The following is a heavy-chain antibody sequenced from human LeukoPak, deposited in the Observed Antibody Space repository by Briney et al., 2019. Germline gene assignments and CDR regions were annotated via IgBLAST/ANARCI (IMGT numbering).Heavy chain of an antibody. D-gene: IGHD4-11*01. CDR3: ARVAATVTTFDY. J-gene: IGHJ4*02. CDR1: GGSISSYY. V-gene: IGHV4-59*01. CDR2: IYYSGST. Sequence: SETLSLTCTVSGGSISSYYWSWIRQPPGKGLEWIGYIYYSGSTNYNPSLKSRVTISVDTSKNQFSLKLSSVTAADTAVYYCARVAATVTTFDYWSQGTLVTVSS.